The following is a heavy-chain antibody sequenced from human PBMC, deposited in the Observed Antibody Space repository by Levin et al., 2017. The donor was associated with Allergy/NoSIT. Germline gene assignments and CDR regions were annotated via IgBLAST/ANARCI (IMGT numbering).Heavy chain of an antibody. CDR2: INPNSGGT. CDR1: GYTFTAYY. V-gene: IGHV1-2*06. CDR3: AREYSSSSGSVFDY. J-gene: IGHJ4*02. Sequence: PRASVKVSCKTSGYTFTAYYLHWVRQAPGQGLEWMGRINPNSGGTNYAQEFQGSVTMTRDTSITTAYMELSRLRSDDTAVYYCAREYSSSSGSVFDYWGQGTLVTVSS. D-gene: IGHD6-6*01.